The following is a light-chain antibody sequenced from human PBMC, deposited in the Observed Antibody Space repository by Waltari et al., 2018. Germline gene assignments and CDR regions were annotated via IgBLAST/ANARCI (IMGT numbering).Light chain of an antibody. V-gene: IGLV8-61*01. CDR2: TTS. J-gene: IGLJ3*02. CDR3: GLHLGNGIWM. Sequence: QTVVTQEPSLSLSPGGTVTLTCGLSSDSVSTGQCPGWFQQTPGQAPRALLDTTSGRSCGVPDRFPGSALGDKAALTIAGAQAEDESDYYCGLHLGNGIWMFGGGTKLTVL. CDR1: SDSVSTGQC.